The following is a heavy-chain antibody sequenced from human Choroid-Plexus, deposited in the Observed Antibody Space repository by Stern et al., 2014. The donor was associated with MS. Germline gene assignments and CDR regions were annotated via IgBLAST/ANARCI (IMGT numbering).Heavy chain of an antibody. J-gene: IGHJ5*02. CDR3: AKDRQYLTYFFDH. V-gene: IGHV3-30*18. CDR2: VSSAGSHR. D-gene: IGHD2/OR15-2a*01. CDR1: GFTFGSCA. Sequence: VQLVESGGGVVQPGRPLRLSCGASGFTFGSCAMPWVRQAPGKGLEWVAWVSSAGSHRDYADSVKGRFTISRDNSQNTLYMQMSSLRPEDTAVYYCAKDRQYLTYFFDHWGQGSLVTVSS.